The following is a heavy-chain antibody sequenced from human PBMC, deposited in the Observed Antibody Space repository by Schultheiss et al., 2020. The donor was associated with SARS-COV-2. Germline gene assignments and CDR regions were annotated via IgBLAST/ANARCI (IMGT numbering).Heavy chain of an antibody. V-gene: IGHV3-74*01. J-gene: IGHJ4*02. CDR1: GFTFNTYW. CDR2: INGAESTT. D-gene: IGHD3-9*01. Sequence: GGSLRLSCAASGFTFNTYWMHWFRQVPGKGLAWVSIINGAESTTKYADSVRGRFTISRDNAKNTLYLQMNSLRVEDTALYYCVRGTSDWSGVDYWGQGTLVTVSS. CDR3: VRGTSDWSGVDY.